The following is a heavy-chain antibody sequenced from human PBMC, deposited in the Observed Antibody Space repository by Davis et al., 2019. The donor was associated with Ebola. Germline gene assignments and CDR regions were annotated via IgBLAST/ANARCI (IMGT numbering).Heavy chain of an antibody. Sequence: GESLKISCAASGFTFSSYWMSWVRQAPGKGLEWVANIKQDGSEKYYVDSVKGRFTISRDNAKNSLYLQMNSLRAEDTAVYYCARVEGIAVAGCDYWGQGTLVTVSS. CDR2: IKQDGSEK. J-gene: IGHJ4*02. CDR1: GFTFSSYW. D-gene: IGHD6-19*01. V-gene: IGHV3-7*01. CDR3: ARVEGIAVAGCDY.